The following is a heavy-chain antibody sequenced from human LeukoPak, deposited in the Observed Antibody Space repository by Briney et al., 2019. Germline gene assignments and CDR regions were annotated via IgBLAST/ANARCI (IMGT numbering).Heavy chain of an antibody. Sequence: ASVKLSCKASGYTFPRYGVSWVRLAPGQGLEWMAWISAYNGNTDYAQNFQGRVTMTTDTSTSTAYMELRSLSSDDTAVYYCARARYLTGSRDDAFDIWGQGTVVTVSS. CDR2: ISAYNGNT. D-gene: IGHD1-26*01. V-gene: IGHV1-18*01. CDR1: GYTFPRYG. J-gene: IGHJ3*02. CDR3: ARARYLTGSRDDAFDI.